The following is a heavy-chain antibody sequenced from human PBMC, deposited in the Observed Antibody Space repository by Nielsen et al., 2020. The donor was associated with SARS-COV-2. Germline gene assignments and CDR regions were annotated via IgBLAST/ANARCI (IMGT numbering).Heavy chain of an antibody. D-gene: IGHD2-2*01. CDR3: ASGVVVVPALDYYYYGMDV. J-gene: IGHJ6*02. V-gene: IGHV7-4-1*02. CDR2: INTNTGNP. Sequence: WVRQAPGQGLEWMGWINTNTGNPTYAQGFTGRFVFSLDTSVSTAYLQISSLKAEDIAVYYCASGVVVVPALDYYYYGMDVWGQGTTVTVSS.